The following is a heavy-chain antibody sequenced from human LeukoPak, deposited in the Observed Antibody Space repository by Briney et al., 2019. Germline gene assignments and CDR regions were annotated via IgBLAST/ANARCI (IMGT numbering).Heavy chain of an antibody. CDR2: INWNGGTT. CDR3: ARGGYRQLAYFDY. CDR1: GFTFDDYG. J-gene: IGHJ4*02. D-gene: IGHD3-16*02. Sequence: GSLRLSCEASGFTFDDYGMTWVRQVPGKGLEWISSINWNGGTTSYADSVKGRFTISRDNDKNSLYLQMNSLRAEDTALYYCARGGYRQLAYFDYWGQGALVTVSS. V-gene: IGHV3-20*04.